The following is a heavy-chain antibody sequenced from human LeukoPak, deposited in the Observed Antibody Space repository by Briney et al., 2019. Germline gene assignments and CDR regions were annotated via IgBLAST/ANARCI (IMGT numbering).Heavy chain of an antibody. V-gene: IGHV3-48*03. D-gene: IGHD4-17*01. CDR1: GFTFSSYE. J-gene: IGHJ2*01. CDR2: ISSSGSTI. Sequence: GGSLRLSCAASGFTFSSYEMNWVRQALGKGLEWVSYISSSGSTIYYADSVKGRFTISRDNAKNSLYLQMNSLRAEDTAVYYCARAPYGDYGVPWYFDLWGRGTLVTVSS. CDR3: ARAPYGDYGVPWYFDL.